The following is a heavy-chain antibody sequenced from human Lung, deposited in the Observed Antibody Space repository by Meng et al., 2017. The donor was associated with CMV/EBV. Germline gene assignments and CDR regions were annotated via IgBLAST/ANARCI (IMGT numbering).Heavy chain of an antibody. V-gene: IGHV3-30-3*01. CDR1: GFTFSSYA. D-gene: IGHD2-15*01. CDR2: ISYDGSNK. J-gene: IGHJ4*02. CDR3: AHGGGDC. Sequence: QVQLVESGGGVVQPGRSLRLSCAASGFTFSSYAMHWVRQAPGKGLEWVAVISYDGSNKYYADSVKGRFTISRDNSKNTLYLQMNSLSAEDTAVYYCAHGGGDCWGQGTLVTVSS.